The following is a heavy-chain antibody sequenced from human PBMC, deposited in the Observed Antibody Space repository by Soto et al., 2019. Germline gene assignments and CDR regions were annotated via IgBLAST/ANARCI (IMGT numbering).Heavy chain of an antibody. V-gene: IGHV1-18*01. CDR3: ARQQWLYYYYGMDV. Sequence: QVQLVQSGAEVKKPGASVKVPCKASGYTFTTYGISWVRQAPGQGLEWMGWISAYNGNTNYAQKLQGRVTMTTDTSTSPAYMELRSLRSDDTAVYYCARQQWLYYYYGMDVWGQGTTVTVSS. D-gene: IGHD6-19*01. CDR1: GYTFTTYG. J-gene: IGHJ6*02. CDR2: ISAYNGNT.